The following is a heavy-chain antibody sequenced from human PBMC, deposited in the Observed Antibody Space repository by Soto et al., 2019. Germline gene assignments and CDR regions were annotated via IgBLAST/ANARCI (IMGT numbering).Heavy chain of an antibody. V-gene: IGHV3-15*01. D-gene: IGHD1-1*01. J-gene: IGHJ4*02. CDR2: IKSKTDGGTT. CDR3: TISGMYNWNDEAYYFDY. Sequence: GGSPRLSCAASGFTFSNAWMSWVRQAPGKGLEWVGRIKSKTDGGTTDYAAPVKGRFTITRDESKNTLYLQMNSLKTEDTAVYYCTISGMYNWNDEAYYFDYWGQGTLVTVSS. CDR1: GFTFSNAW.